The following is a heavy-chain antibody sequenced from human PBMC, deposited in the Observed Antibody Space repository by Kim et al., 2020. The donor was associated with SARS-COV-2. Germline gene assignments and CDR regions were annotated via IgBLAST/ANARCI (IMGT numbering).Heavy chain of an antibody. J-gene: IGHJ4*02. CDR2: INAYNGNT. CDR3: ARGIGMITCGGVFYFDY. V-gene: IGHV1-18*01. CDR1: GYTFTSYG. Sequence: ASVKVSCKASGYTFTSYGISWVRQAPGQGLEWMGWINAYNGNTNYAQKLQGRVTMTTDTSTSTAYMELRSLRSDDTAVYYCARGIGMITCGGVFYFDYWGQGTLVTVSS. D-gene: IGHD3-16*01.